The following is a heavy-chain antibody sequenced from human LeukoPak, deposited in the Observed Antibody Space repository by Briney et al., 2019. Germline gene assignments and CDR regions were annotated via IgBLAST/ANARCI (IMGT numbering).Heavy chain of an antibody. CDR2: IYYSGST. CDR1: GGSISSGGYY. Sequence: PSQTLSLTCTVSGGSISSGGYYWSWIRQHPGTGLEWIGYIYYSGSTYYNPSLKSRVTISVDTSKNQFSLKLSSVTAADTAVYYCASRRWPNLVTVTTGLAIDYWGQGTLVTVSS. D-gene: IGHD4-17*01. V-gene: IGHV4-31*03. CDR3: ASRRWPNLVTVTTGLAIDY. J-gene: IGHJ4*02.